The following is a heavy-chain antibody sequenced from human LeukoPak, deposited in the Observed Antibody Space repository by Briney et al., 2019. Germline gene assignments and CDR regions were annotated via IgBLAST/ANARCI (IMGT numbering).Heavy chain of an antibody. CDR1: GGSNSSYY. V-gene: IGHV4-59*01. CDR3: ARGRAAAGSPFDY. J-gene: IGHJ4*02. Sequence: SETLSLTCTVSGGSNSSYYWSWIRQPPGKGLEWIGYFYYSGSTDYNPSLKSRVTISVDTSKNQFSLRLSSVTAADTAVYYCARGRAAAGSPFDYWGQGTLVTASS. D-gene: IGHD6-13*01. CDR2: FYYSGST.